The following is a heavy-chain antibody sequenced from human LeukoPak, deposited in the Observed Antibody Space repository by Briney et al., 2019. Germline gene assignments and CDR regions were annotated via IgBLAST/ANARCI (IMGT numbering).Heavy chain of an antibody. V-gene: IGHV4-4*09. D-gene: IGHD6-19*01. CDR1: GGSITNYY. CDR2: IYTSGVT. Sequence: SETLSLTCTVSGGSITNYYWTWIRQPPGKGLEWIGFIYTSGVTSYNPSLGGRITVSLDTSRNQFFLRLTSVTPADTAMYYCARHGDTGPVSGLPLDHWGHGTLVSVSS. J-gene: IGHJ4*01. CDR3: ARHGDTGPVSGLPLDH.